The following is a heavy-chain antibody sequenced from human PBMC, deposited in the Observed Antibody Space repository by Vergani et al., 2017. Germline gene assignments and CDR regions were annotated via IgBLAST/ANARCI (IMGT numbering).Heavy chain of an antibody. Sequence: EVQLLESGGGLVQPGGSLRLSCAASGFTFSSYAMSWVRQAPGKGLEWVSAISGSGGSTYYADSVKGRFTISRDNSKNTLYLQMNSLRAEDTAVYYCAKVSKLGYCSGGSCPPFYYYYGMDVWGQGTTVTVSS. CDR1: GFTFSSYA. CDR3: AKVSKLGYCSGGSCPPFYYYYGMDV. V-gene: IGHV3-23*01. D-gene: IGHD2-15*01. J-gene: IGHJ6*02. CDR2: ISGSGGST.